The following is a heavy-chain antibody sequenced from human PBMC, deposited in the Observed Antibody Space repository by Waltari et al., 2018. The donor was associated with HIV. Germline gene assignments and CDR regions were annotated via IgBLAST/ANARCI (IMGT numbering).Heavy chain of an antibody. V-gene: IGHV3-11*05. CDR2: ISSSSSYT. J-gene: IGHJ4*02. D-gene: IGHD3-16*01. CDR1: GFTFSDYY. CDR3: AKVPRRGGYYFDY. Sequence: QVQLVESGGGLVKPGGSLRLSCAASGFTFSDYYMSWIRQAPGKGLEWVSYISSSSSYTNYADSVKGRFTISRDNAKNSLYLQMNSLRAEDTAVYYCAKVPRRGGYYFDYWGQGTLVTVSS.